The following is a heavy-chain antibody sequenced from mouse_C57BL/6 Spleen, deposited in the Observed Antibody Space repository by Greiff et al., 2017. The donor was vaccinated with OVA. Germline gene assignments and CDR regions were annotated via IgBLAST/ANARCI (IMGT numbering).Heavy chain of an antibody. CDR2: IDPNSGGT. D-gene: IGHD2-2*01. CDR1: GYTFTSYW. V-gene: IGHV1-72*01. J-gene: IGHJ2*01. Sequence: QVQLQQPGAELVKPGASVKLSCKASGYTFTSYWMNWVKQRPGRGLEWIGRIDPNSGGTKYNEKFKSKATLTVDKSSSTAYMQLSILTYEDSAVYYCARSYIYNGYDGCDYWGQGTTRTVSS. CDR3: ARSYIYNGYDGCDY.